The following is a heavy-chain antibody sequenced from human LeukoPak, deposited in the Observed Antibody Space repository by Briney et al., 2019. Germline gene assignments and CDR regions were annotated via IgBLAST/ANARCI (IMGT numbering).Heavy chain of an antibody. D-gene: IGHD6-13*01. CDR2: IYYSGST. V-gene: IGHV4-39*07. CDR3: ASDAPGAAAGVWWFDP. Sequence: PSETLSLTCTVSGGSISSSSYYWGWIRQPPGKGLEWIGSIYYSGSTYYNPSLKSRVTISVDTSKNQFSLKLSSVTAADTAVYYCASDAPGAAAGVWWFDPWGQGTLVTVSS. J-gene: IGHJ5*02. CDR1: GGSISSSSYY.